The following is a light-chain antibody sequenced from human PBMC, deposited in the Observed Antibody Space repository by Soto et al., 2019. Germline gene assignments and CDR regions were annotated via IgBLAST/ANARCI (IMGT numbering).Light chain of an antibody. Sequence: QSALTQSRSVSGSPGQSVTISCTGTSTEVGGYDYVSWFQEHPGEAPKLILYDVTKRPTGVPDRFSGSKSGNTASLTISGLQAEDEADYYCCSYAGSYSYVFGSGTKVTVL. CDR3: CSYAGSYSYV. V-gene: IGLV2-11*01. CDR2: DVT. CDR1: STEVGGYDY. J-gene: IGLJ1*01.